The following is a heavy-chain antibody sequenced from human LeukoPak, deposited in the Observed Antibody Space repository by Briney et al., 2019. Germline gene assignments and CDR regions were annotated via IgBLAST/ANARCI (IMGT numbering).Heavy chain of an antibody. J-gene: IGHJ4*02. V-gene: IGHV4-59*08. Sequence: SETLSLTCTVSGGSISSYYWSWIRQPPGKGLEWIGYIYYSGSTNYNPSLKSRVTISVDTSKNQFSLKLSSVTAADTAVYYCARHGSGRGGELDYWGQGTLVTVSS. CDR1: GGSISSYY. CDR2: IYYSGST. D-gene: IGHD3-10*01. CDR3: ARHGSGRGGELDY.